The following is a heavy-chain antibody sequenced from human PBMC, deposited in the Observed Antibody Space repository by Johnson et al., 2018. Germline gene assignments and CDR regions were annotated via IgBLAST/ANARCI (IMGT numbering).Heavy chain of an antibody. CDR1: GFTFSSYS. D-gene: IGHD3-16*01. Sequence: EVQLVETGGGLVKPGGSLRLSCAASGFTFSSYSMNWVRQAPGKGLEWVSSISSSSSYIYYADSVKGRFTISRDNAKNSLYLQMNSLRAEDTAVDYCAREGPSTLAYYYDYMDVWGKGTTVTVSS. V-gene: IGHV3-21*01. CDR3: AREGPSTLAYYYDYMDV. J-gene: IGHJ6*03. CDR2: ISSSSSYI.